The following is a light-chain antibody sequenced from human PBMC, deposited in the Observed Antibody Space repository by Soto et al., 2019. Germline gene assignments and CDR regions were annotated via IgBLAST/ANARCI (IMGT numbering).Light chain of an antibody. V-gene: IGKV1-9*01. Sequence: DIHFTHSPSLPSAPLGDRDTIPCPASQGINSYLAWYQQKPGKVPKLLIYAASTLQSGVPSRFSGSGSGTEFTLTTSSLQPEDFATYYCQQINSYPITFGQGTRLEIK. CDR1: QGINSY. CDR3: QQINSYPIT. J-gene: IGKJ5*01. CDR2: AAS.